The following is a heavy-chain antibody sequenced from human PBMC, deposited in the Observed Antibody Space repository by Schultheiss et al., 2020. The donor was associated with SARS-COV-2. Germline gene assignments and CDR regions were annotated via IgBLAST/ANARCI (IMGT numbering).Heavy chain of an antibody. CDR1: GFTFNNYS. CDR3: CSSYYYFDY. J-gene: IGHJ4*02. Sequence: PVQSLRLSSAASGFTFNNYSMNWVRQAPGKGLDWVANIKQDGSEKYYVDSVKGRFTISRDNAKNSLYLQMNSLRAEDTAVYYCCSSYYYFDYWGQGTLVTVSS. CDR2: IKQDGSEK. D-gene: IGHD6-13*01. V-gene: IGHV3-7*03.